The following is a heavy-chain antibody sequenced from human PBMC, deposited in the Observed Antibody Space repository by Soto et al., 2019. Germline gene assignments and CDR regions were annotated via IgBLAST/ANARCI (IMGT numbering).Heavy chain of an antibody. CDR2: ISGSDGNT. D-gene: IGHD3-3*01. CDR3: ARWSYLDY. CDR1: GFSFGSYA. Sequence: GGSLRLSCAASGFSFGSYALSWVRQAPGKGLEWVSTISGSDGNTFYADSVKGRFSISRDTSQNTLYLQMNSLRADDTAIYYCARWSYLDYWGQGTRVTFS. J-gene: IGHJ4*02. V-gene: IGHV3-23*01.